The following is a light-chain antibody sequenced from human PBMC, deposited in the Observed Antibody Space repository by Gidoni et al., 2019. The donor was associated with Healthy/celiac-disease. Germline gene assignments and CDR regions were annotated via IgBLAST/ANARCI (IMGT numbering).Light chain of an antibody. Sequence: EIVMTQSPATLSVSPGERATLSCRVSHSVSSNLACYQQKPGQAPRLLIYGASTRATGIPARFSGSGSGTEFTLTISSLQSEDFAVYYCQQYNNWPPYTFXQXTKLEIK. CDR3: QQYNNWPPYT. V-gene: IGKV3-15*01. CDR1: HSVSSN. J-gene: IGKJ2*01. CDR2: GAS.